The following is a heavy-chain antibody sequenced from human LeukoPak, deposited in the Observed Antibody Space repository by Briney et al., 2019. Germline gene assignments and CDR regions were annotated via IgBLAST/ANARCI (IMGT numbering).Heavy chain of an antibody. D-gene: IGHD3-3*01. CDR3: ARFLGRITISGVVPYGMDV. Sequence: GGSLTLSCAASGFTVSSNYMTWVRQAPGKGLEWVSLIYSAGGTYYTDFVKGRFTISRHSSKNTLYLQMNSLRGEDTAVYYCARFLGRITISGVVPYGMDVWGQGTTVTVSS. CDR1: GFTVSSNY. V-gene: IGHV3-53*04. J-gene: IGHJ6*02. CDR2: IYSAGGT.